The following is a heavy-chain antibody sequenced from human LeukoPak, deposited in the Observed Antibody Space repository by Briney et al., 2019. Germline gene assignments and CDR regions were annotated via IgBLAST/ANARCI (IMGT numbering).Heavy chain of an antibody. Sequence: GGSLRLSCAGSGLTFSSHGMSWIRQAPGKGLEWVSYISSSGSYTNYADSVKGRFTISRDNAKNSLYLQMNSLRAEDTAVYYCAREVTYYYGSGSYNNKYYFDYWGQGTLVTVSS. CDR3: AREVTYYYGSGSYNNKYYFDY. D-gene: IGHD3-10*01. CDR1: GLTFSSHG. CDR2: ISSSGSYT. J-gene: IGHJ4*02. V-gene: IGHV3-11*05.